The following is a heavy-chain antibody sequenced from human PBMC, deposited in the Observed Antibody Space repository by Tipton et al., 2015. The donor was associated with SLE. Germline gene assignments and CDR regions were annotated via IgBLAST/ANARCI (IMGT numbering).Heavy chain of an antibody. CDR1: GGSISSSSYY. Sequence: LRLSCTVSGGSISSSSYYWGWIRQPPGKGLEWIGSIYYSGSTYYNPSLKSRVTISVHTSKNQFSLKLSSVTAADTAVYYCARYNWGLGYWGQGTLVTVSS. CDR2: IYYSGST. D-gene: IGHD1-20*01. J-gene: IGHJ4*02. CDR3: ARYNWGLGY. V-gene: IGHV4-39*07.